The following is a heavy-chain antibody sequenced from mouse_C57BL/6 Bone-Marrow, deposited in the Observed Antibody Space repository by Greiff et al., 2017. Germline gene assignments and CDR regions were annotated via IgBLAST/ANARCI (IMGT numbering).Heavy chain of an antibody. Sequence: QVTLKVSGPGILQPSQTLSLTCSFSGFSLSTFGMGVGWIRQPSGKGLEWLAHTWWDDDKYYNPALKSRLTISKDTSNNQVFLKIANVDTADTATYYCARITGRNFDYWGQGTTLTVSS. J-gene: IGHJ2*01. CDR3: ARITGRNFDY. CDR2: TWWDDDK. CDR1: GFSLSTFGMG. V-gene: IGHV8-8*01. D-gene: IGHD3-3*01.